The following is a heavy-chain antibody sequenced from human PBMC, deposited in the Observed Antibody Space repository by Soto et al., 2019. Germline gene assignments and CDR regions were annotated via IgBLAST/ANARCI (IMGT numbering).Heavy chain of an antibody. CDR3: PTRQYSDLVV. D-gene: IGHD2-15*01. Sequence: QTVSRTCALSGDSFSSNGGAWNLIRQSPSRGLEWLGRRWYRSNWSYDYAASVNGPLPVNLDTSLALPSLQLSSAIPSGTAVYYCPTRQYSDLVVWGQGTMVTVSS. CDR2: RWYRSNWSY. V-gene: IGHV6-1*01. J-gene: IGHJ4*01. CDR1: GDSFSSNGGA.